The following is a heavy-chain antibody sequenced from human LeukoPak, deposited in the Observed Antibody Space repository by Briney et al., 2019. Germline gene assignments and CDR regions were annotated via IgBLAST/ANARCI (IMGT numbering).Heavy chain of an antibody. CDR1: GFTFSSYS. J-gene: IGHJ3*02. CDR3: ARDRGRDYDYGDYDI. V-gene: IGHV3-21*01. Sequence: GGSLRLSCAASGFTFSSYSMNWVRQAPGKGLEWVSSISSSSSYIYYADSVKGRFTISRDNAKNSLYLQMNSLRAEDTAVYYCARDRGRDYDYGDYDIWGQGTMVTVSS. CDR2: ISSSSSYI. D-gene: IGHD4-17*01.